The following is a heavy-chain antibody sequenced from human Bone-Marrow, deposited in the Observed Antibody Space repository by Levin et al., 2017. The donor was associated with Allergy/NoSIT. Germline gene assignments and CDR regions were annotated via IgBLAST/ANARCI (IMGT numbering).Heavy chain of an antibody. J-gene: IGHJ4*02. CDR1: GFTFSSYA. Sequence: GESLKISCAASGFTFSSYAMSWVRQAPGKGLEWVSAISGSGGSTYYADSVKGRFTISRDNSKNTLYLQMNSLRAEDTAVYYCAVTGPRIAGSIDYWGQGTLVTVSS. CDR2: ISGSGGST. D-gene: IGHD6-13*01. V-gene: IGHV3-23*01. CDR3: AVTGPRIAGSIDY.